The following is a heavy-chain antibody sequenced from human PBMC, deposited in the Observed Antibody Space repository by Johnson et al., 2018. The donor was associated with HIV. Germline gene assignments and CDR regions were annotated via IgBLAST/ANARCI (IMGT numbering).Heavy chain of an antibody. CDR3: AKGRGSYYEAFDI. Sequence: QVQLVESGGGLVQPGGSLRLSCAASGFTFSSYPMHWVRQAPGKGLEWMAVVSYNEDNKYYADSVKGRFTISRDNSKNTLYLQMNSLGAEDTAVYYCAKGRGSYYEAFDIWGQGTMVTVSS. CDR1: GFTFSSYP. J-gene: IGHJ3*02. D-gene: IGHD1-26*01. V-gene: IGHV3-30*04. CDR2: VSYNEDNK.